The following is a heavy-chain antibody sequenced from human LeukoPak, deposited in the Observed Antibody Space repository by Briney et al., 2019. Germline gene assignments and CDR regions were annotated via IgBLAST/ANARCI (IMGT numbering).Heavy chain of an antibody. D-gene: IGHD3-22*01. V-gene: IGHV4-4*02. CDR2: IYLYGTT. CDR1: IGSISSSKW. J-gene: IGHJ3*02. CDR3: ARDYDYYDSSGQWGAFDI. Sequence: SETLSLTCSVSIGSISSSKWWSWVRQSPVKGLEWIGEIYLYGTTNYNPSFTSRVTMSVDTSKNQFSLKMSSVTAADTAVYYCARDYDYYDSSGQWGAFDIWGQGTMVIVSS.